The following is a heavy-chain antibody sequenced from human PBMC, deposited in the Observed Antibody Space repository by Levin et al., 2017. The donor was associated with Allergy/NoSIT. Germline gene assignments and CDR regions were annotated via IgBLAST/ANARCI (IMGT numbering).Heavy chain of an antibody. J-gene: IGHJ5*01. CDR3: VKDVTSQGLGLES. Sequence: GGSLRLSCAASGFSLDDYGMHWVRQGPGKGPEWVSSISWNSGRIGYAGSVRGRFTISRDDAKNSLYLQMNNLRPGDTALYYCVKDVTSQGLGLESWGQGTLVTVSS. D-gene: IGHD3-16*01. V-gene: IGHV3-9*01. CDR2: ISWNSGRI. CDR1: GFSLDDYG.